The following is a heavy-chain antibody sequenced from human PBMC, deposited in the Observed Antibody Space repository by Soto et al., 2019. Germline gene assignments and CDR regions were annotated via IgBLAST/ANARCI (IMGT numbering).Heavy chain of an antibody. CDR3: ARTLYGDNVDY. J-gene: IGHJ4*02. Sequence: ASVKVSCKASGYTFTSYGFSWVRQAPGQGLEWMGWISAYNGNTNYAQKLQGRVTMTTDTSTSTAYMEMRSLRSDDTAVYYCARTLYGDNVDYWGQGTLVTVSS. D-gene: IGHD4-17*01. CDR1: GYTFTSYG. CDR2: ISAYNGNT. V-gene: IGHV1-18*01.